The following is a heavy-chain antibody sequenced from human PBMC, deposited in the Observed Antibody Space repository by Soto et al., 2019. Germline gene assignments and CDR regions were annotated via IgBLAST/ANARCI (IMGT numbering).Heavy chain of an antibody. CDR1: GGSISSSSYY. J-gene: IGHJ6*02. V-gene: IGHV4-39*02. Sequence: PSETLSITCTVSGGSISSSSYYWGWTRQPPGKGLEWIGSIYYSGSTYYNPSLKSRVTISVDTSKNQFSLKLSSVTAADTAVYYCARDYYDILTGMTSYAMDVWGQGTTVTVSS. CDR2: IYYSGST. D-gene: IGHD3-9*01. CDR3: ARDYYDILTGMTSYAMDV.